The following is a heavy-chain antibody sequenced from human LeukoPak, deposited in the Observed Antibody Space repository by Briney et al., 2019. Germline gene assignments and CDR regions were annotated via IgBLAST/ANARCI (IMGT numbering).Heavy chain of an antibody. CDR1: GGSLSSGSYY. V-gene: IGHV4-61*02. D-gene: IGHD5-12*01. J-gene: IGHJ6*02. Sequence: TLSLTCTVSGGSLSSGSYYWSWIRQPAGKGLEWIGRIYTSGSTNYNPSLKSRVTISVDTSKNQFSLKLSSVTAADTAVYYCARDRVEATGDYYYYYGMDVWGQGTTVTVSS. CDR3: ARDRVEATGDYYYYYGMDV. CDR2: IYTSGST.